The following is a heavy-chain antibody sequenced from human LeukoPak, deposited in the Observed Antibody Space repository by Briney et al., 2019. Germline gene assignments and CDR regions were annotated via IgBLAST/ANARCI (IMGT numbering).Heavy chain of an antibody. CDR1: GGSISSYD. V-gene: IGHV4-59*01. D-gene: IGHD1-26*01. CDR3: ARGDGSYYYYYGMDV. CDR2: IYYSGST. J-gene: IGHJ6*02. Sequence: PSETLSLTCTVSGGSISSYDWSWIRQPPGKGLEWIGYIYYSGSTNYNPSLKSRVTISVDTSKNQFSLKLSSVTAADTAVYYCARGDGSYYYYYGMDVWGQGTTVTVSS.